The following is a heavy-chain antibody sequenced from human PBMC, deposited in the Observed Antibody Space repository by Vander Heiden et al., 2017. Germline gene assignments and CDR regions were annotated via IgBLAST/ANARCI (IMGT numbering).Heavy chain of an antibody. D-gene: IGHD3-22*01. V-gene: IGHV3-33*01. CDR1: GFPFSSYG. J-gene: IGHJ6*02. CDR3: ARGVLDYDREIYYYYYGMDV. Sequence: QVQLVESGGGVVQPGRSLRLSCAASGFPFSSYGMSGVRQAPGKGLEWVAVIWYDGSNKYYADSVKGRFTISRDNSKNTLYLQMNSLRAEDTAVYYCARGVLDYDREIYYYYYGMDVWGQGTTVTVSS. CDR2: IWYDGSNK.